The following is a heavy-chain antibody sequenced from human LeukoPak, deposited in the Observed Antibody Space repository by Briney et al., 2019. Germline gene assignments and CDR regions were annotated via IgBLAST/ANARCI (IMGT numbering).Heavy chain of an antibody. CDR3: ARRGSAGWYADF. CDR2: MFHSGST. CDR1: GGSFSGYY. J-gene: IGHJ4*02. D-gene: IGHD6-19*01. V-gene: IGHV4-34*12. Sequence: PSETLSLTCAVYGGSFSGYYWSWIRQSPGKGREWIGTMFHSGSTYYNPSLMSRVTISVDKSKNQFSLKLNSVTAADTAVYFCARRGSAGWYADFWGQGTLVTVSS.